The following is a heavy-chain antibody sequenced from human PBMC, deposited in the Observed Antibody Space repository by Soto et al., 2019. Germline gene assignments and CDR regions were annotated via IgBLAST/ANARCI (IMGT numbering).Heavy chain of an antibody. Sequence: SETLSLTCTVSGDSIRSGNHYWSWIRQPPGKGLEWIGYIYYSGSTYYNPSLKSRVTISVDTSKNQFSLKLSSVTAADTAVYYCARDRGGYERIDYWGQGTLVTVSS. J-gene: IGHJ4*02. V-gene: IGHV4-30-4*01. CDR3: ARDRGGYERIDY. CDR1: GDSIRSGNHY. CDR2: IYYSGST. D-gene: IGHD5-12*01.